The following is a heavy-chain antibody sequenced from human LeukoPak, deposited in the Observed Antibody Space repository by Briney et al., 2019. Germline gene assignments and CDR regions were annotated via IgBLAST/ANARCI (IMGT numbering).Heavy chain of an antibody. V-gene: IGHV1-46*01. J-gene: IGHJ4*02. CDR2: INPSGGST. CDR1: GYTFTSYG. D-gene: IGHD1-26*01. CDR3: ARVGATPFDY. Sequence: GSVKVSCKASGYTFTSYGISWVRQAPGQGLEWMGIINPSGGSTSYAQKFQGRVTMTRDTSTSTVYMELSSLRSEDTAVYYCARVGATPFDYWGQGTLVTVSS.